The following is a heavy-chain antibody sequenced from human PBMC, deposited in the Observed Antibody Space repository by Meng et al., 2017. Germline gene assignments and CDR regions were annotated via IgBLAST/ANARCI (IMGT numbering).Heavy chain of an antibody. Sequence: FKESSPTSSHPTQTLTLPCNSSGFSLSTIGVGVGGIRQPPGKALEWLALIYWDDDKRYSPSLKSRLTITKDTSKNQVVLTMTNMDPVDTATYYCAHRRGDSREGWFDPWGQGTLVTVSS. D-gene: IGHD2-21*02. CDR3: AHRRGDSREGWFDP. CDR1: GFSLSTIGVG. J-gene: IGHJ5*02. CDR2: IYWDDDK. V-gene: IGHV2-5*02.